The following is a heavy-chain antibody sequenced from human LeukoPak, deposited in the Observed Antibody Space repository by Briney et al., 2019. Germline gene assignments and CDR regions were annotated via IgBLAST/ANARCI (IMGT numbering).Heavy chain of an antibody. CDR2: ISAHNGNT. CDR3: ARGLGWGGFGESPHYYFDY. V-gene: IGHV1-18*01. Sequence: ASVKVSCKASGYTFTSYGISWVRQAPGQGLEGMGWISAHNGNTNYAQKLQGRVAMTTDTSTSTAYMELRSLRSDDTAVYYCARGLGWGGFGESPHYYFDYWGQGTLVTVSS. J-gene: IGHJ4*02. D-gene: IGHD3-10*01. CDR1: GYTFTSYG.